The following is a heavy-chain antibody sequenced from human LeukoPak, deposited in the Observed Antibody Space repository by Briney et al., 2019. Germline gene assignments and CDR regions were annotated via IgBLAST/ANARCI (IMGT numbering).Heavy chain of an antibody. CDR1: GGSFSGYY. CDR2: INHSGST. CDR3: ARGRIEQWLFRRPSPYYFDY. Sequence: SETLSLTCAVYGGSFSGYYWRWLRQPPGQGLEWIGEINHSGSTNYNPSLTSRVTISVDTSKNQFSLKLSSVTAADTAVYYCARGRIEQWLFRRPSPYYFDYWGQGTLVTVSS. D-gene: IGHD6-19*01. J-gene: IGHJ4*02. V-gene: IGHV4-34*01.